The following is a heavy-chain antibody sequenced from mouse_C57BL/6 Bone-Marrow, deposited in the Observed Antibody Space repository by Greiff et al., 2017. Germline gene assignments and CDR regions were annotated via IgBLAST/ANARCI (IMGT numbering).Heavy chain of an antibody. J-gene: IGHJ2*01. CDR3: ASDGYGGY. V-gene: IGHV5-6*01. CDR1: GFTFSSYG. CDR2: ISSGGSYT. D-gene: IGHD2-2*01. Sequence: EVMLVESGGDLVKPGGSLKLSCAASGFTFSSYGMSWVRQTPDKRLEWVATISSGGSYTYYPDSVKGRFTISRDNAKNTLYLQMSSLKSEDTAMYYCASDGYGGYWGQGTTLTVSS.